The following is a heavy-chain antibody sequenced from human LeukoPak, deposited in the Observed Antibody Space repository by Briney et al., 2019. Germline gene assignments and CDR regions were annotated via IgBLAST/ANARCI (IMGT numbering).Heavy chain of an antibody. J-gene: IGHJ5*02. CDR3: ARLRSGSYYEWFDP. CDR1: GGSISSGGYS. V-gene: IGHV4-30-4*07. Sequence: SETLSLTCAVSGGSISSGGYSWSWSRQPPGKGLEWIGYIYYSGSTYYNPSLKSRVTISEDTSKNQFSLKLSSVTAADTAVYYCARLRSGSYYEWFDPWGQGTLVTVSS. CDR2: IYYSGST. D-gene: IGHD1-26*01.